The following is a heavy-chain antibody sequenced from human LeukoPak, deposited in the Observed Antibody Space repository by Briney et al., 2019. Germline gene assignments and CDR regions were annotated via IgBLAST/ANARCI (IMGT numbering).Heavy chain of an antibody. CDR3: ARRRMIRGVIIFDY. CDR2: VYFSGTS. CDR1: GGSVSSGTYY. D-gene: IGHD3-10*01. V-gene: IGHV4-61*01. J-gene: IGHJ4*02. Sequence: SETLSLTCSVSGGSVSSGTYYKTWIRQPPGKGLEWIGHVYFSGTSSYNPSFKSRVTISADTSKNQFSLKLISVTAADTAVYFCARRRMIRGVIIFDYWGPGALVTVSS.